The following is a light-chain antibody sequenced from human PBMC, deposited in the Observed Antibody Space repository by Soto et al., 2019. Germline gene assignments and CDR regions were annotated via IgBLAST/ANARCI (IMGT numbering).Light chain of an antibody. J-gene: IGKJ2*01. CDR3: QHYRDSSYT. V-gene: IGKV3-20*01. CDR2: GAS. Sequence: EIVLTQSPGTLSLSPGERATLSCRASQSVSRSYLAWYQQKPGQAPRLLIYGASSRATGIPDRFTGSGSGTDFTLTISRLEPEDFAVYSCQHYRDSSYTFGQGTKLEIK. CDR1: QSVSRSY.